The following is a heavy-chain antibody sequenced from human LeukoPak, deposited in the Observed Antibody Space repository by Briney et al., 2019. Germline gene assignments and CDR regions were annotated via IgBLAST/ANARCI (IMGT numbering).Heavy chain of an antibody. CDR3: VKHETGLEY. CDR2: IKQDGSEK. D-gene: IGHD1-14*01. V-gene: IGHV3-7*01. Sequence: GGSLRLSCAASGFTVSSNSMSWVRQAPGKGLEWVANIKQDGSEKHHGASVKGRFTISRDNAKNSLYLQMNSLRVEDTAVYYCVKHETGLEYWGQGTLVAVSS. J-gene: IGHJ4*02. CDR1: GFTVSSNS.